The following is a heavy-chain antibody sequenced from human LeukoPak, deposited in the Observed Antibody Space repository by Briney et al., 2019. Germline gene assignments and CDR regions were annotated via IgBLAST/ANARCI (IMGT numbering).Heavy chain of an antibody. CDR1: GFTFSNAW. D-gene: IGHD2-15*01. Sequence: GGSLRLSCAASGFTFSNAWMSWVRQAPGKGLEWVGRIKSKTDGGTTDYAAPVKGRFTISRDDSKNTLYLQMNSLKTEDTAVYYCTTVGPYCSGGSCYRSFYWGQGTLVTVSS. V-gene: IGHV3-15*01. CDR3: TTVGPYCSGGSCYRSFY. CDR2: IKSKTDGGTT. J-gene: IGHJ4*02.